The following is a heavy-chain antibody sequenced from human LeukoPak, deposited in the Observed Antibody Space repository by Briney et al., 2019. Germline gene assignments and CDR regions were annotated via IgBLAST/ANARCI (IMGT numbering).Heavy chain of an antibody. CDR3: ARVFLPGASRYYYDSSVTGYFDY. J-gene: IGHJ4*02. D-gene: IGHD3-22*01. CDR2: IYSGGST. Sequence: GGSLRLSCAASGFTVSSNYMSWVRQAPGKGLEWVSVIYSGGSTYYADSVKGRFTISRDNSKNTLYLQMNSLRAEDTAVYYCARVFLPGASRYYYDSSVTGYFDYWGQGTLVTVSS. CDR1: GFTVSSNY. V-gene: IGHV3-66*02.